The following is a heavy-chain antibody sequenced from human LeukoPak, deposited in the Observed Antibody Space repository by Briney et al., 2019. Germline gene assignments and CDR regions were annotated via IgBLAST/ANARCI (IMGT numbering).Heavy chain of an antibody. J-gene: IGHJ4*02. CDR3: STVKYGTLFDY. CDR2: IKSKTDGGTT. V-gene: IGHV3-15*01. Sequence: PGRSLRLSCAASGFTFNDAWMIWVRQVPGKGLEWVGRIKSKTDGGTTDYAAPVKGRFTISRDDSKNTLYLQMDSLKTEDTAVYYCSTVKYGTLFDYWGQGTLVTVSS. D-gene: IGHD1-14*01. CDR1: GFTFNDAW.